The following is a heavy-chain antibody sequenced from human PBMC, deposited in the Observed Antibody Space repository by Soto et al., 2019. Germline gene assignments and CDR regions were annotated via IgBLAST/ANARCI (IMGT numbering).Heavy chain of an antibody. Sequence: GGSLRLSCAASGFTFSSYGMHWVRQAPGKGLEWVAVISYDGSNKYYADSAKGRFTISRDNSKNTLYLQMNSLRAEDTAVYYCAKVAVTTDAFDIWGQGTMVTVSS. CDR2: ISYDGSNK. CDR1: GFTFSSYG. CDR3: AKVAVTTDAFDI. D-gene: IGHD4-4*01. V-gene: IGHV3-30*18. J-gene: IGHJ3*02.